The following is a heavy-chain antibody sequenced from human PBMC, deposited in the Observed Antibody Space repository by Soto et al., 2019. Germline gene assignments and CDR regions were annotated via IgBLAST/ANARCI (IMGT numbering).Heavy chain of an antibody. CDR3: ARVSGSGYFDY. CDR1: GFNFSSYA. V-gene: IGHV3-23*01. D-gene: IGHD3-10*01. J-gene: IGHJ4*02. Sequence: AXGSLKLSCSASGFNFSSYARSWVRQAPGKGLEWVSAISGSGGSTYYADSVKGRFTISRDNSKNTLYLQMNSLRAEDTAVYYCARVSGSGYFDYWGQGTLVTVSS. CDR2: ISGSGGST.